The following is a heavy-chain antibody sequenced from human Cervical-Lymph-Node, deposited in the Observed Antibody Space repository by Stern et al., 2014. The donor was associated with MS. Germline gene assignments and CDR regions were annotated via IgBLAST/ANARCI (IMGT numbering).Heavy chain of an antibody. J-gene: IGHJ4*02. Sequence: VHLVESGGGVVQPGRSLRLSCAGSGFTFSTYGMHWVRQAPGQGLEWVALISHDGSKKYYVDSVKGRFTISRDNSKNTMYVHMNSLRDEDTAVYYCAKDRGSGWSLDYWGQGTLVIVSS. CDR3: AKDRGSGWSLDY. CDR2: ISHDGSKK. D-gene: IGHD6-19*01. CDR1: GFTFSTYG. V-gene: IGHV3-30*18.